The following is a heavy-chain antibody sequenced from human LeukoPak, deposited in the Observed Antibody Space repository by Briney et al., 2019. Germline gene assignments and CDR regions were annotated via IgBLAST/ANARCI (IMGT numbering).Heavy chain of an antibody. D-gene: IGHD3-22*01. J-gene: IGHJ6*03. Sequence: GGSLRLSCAASGFTFSSYWMHWVRQAPGKGLVWVSRINSDGSSTSYADSVKGRFTISRDNAKNTLYLQMNSPRAEDTAVYYCARGEVYYYDSSGYYYYYYYMDVWGKGTTVTVSS. CDR2: INSDGSST. CDR1: GFTFSSYW. V-gene: IGHV3-74*01. CDR3: ARGEVYYYDSSGYYYYYYYMDV.